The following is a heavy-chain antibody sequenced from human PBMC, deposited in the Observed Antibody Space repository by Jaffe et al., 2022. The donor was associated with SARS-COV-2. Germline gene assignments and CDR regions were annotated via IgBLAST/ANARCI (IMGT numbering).Heavy chain of an antibody. J-gene: IGHJ6*02. CDR3: ARVFYYDILTGYSYYYGMDV. CDR1: GFTFSDYY. CDR2: ISSSGSTI. V-gene: IGHV3-11*01. Sequence: QVQLVESGGGLVKPGGSLRLSCAASGFTFSDYYMSWIRQAPGKGLEWVSYISSSGSTIYYADSVKGRFTISRDNAKNSLYLQMNSLRAEDTAVYYCARVFYYDILTGYSYYYGMDVWGQGTTVTVSS. D-gene: IGHD3-9*01.